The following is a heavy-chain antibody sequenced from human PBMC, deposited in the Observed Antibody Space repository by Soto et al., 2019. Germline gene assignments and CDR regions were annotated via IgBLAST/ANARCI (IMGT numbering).Heavy chain of an antibody. Sequence: PGGSLRLSCAVSGFTFSSYGMPWVRQAPCKGLEWFSVSRGRSTTTYYADSVRGRFTVSRDNYKKTVFMQMNNLRAEESSVSYCGKHIGDIVIALTDKAHYFQYGAAVWGQGTMVTASS. J-gene: IGHJ6*02. V-gene: IGHV3-23*01. CDR3: GKHIGDIVIALTDKAHYFQYGAAV. CDR2: SRGRSTTT. D-gene: IGHD2-15*01. CDR1: GFTFSSYG.